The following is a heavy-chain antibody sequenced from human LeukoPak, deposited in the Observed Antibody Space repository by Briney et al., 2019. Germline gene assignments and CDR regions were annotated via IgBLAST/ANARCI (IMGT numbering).Heavy chain of an antibody. J-gene: IGHJ4*02. CDR1: GFTFSSYS. Sequence: PGGSLRLSCAASGFTFSSYSMNWARQAPGKGLEWVSSISSSSSYIYYADSVKGRFTIPRDNAKNSLYLQMNSLRAEDTAVYYCARDTDYYDSSGYSYYFDYWGQGTLVTVSS. CDR3: ARDTDYYDSSGYSYYFDY. D-gene: IGHD3-22*01. V-gene: IGHV3-21*01. CDR2: ISSSSSYI.